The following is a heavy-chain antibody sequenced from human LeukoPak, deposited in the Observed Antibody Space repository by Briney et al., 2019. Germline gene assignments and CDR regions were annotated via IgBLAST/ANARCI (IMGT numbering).Heavy chain of an antibody. CDR2: INPNSGGT. CDR1: GYTFTGYY. Sequence: ASVKVSCKASGYTFTGYYMHWVRQAPGQGLEWMGWINPNSGGTNYAQKFQGRVTMTRDTSISTAYMELSGLRSDDTAVYYCAREGLVPAAIVSFDYWGQGTLVTVSS. V-gene: IGHV1-2*02. J-gene: IGHJ4*02. D-gene: IGHD2-2*02. CDR3: AREGLVPAAIVSFDY.